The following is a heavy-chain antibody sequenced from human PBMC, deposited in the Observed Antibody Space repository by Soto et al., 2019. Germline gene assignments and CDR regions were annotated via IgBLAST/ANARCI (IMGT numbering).Heavy chain of an antibody. CDR3: AAGFGELPDY. CDR1: GFTFSNYA. Sequence: GGSLRLSCAASGFTFSNYAMHWVRQAPGKGLEWVAVISYDGSNKYYADSVKGRFTISRDNSKNTLYLQMNSLRAEDTAVYYCAAGFGELPDYWGQGTLVTVSS. CDR2: ISYDGSNK. V-gene: IGHV3-30-3*01. D-gene: IGHD3-10*01. J-gene: IGHJ4*02.